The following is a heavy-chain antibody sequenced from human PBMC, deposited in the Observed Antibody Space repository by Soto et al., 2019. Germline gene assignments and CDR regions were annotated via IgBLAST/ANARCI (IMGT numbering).Heavy chain of an antibody. CDR3: AAKLGTTHYFDF. CDR1: GDPVSSGTYY. D-gene: IGHD7-27*01. CDR2: NDHPGST. J-gene: IGHJ4*02. Sequence: QVQLQESGPGLVQPSQTLSLTCSVSGDPVSSGTYYWTWVRQHPVTGLEWIGYNDHPGSTYYNPSLQCRLIMSIDTSKNQFSLHLYSVTAADTAVYFCAAKLGTTHYFDFWGQGSLVAVSS. V-gene: IGHV4-31*03.